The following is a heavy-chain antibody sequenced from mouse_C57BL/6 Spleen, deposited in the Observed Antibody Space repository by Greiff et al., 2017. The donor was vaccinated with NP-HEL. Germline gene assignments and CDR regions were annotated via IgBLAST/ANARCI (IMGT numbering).Heavy chain of an antibody. Sequence: QVQLQQPGAELVRPGSSVKLSCKASGYTFTSYWMDWVKQRPGQVLEWIGNIYPSDSETHYNQKFKDKATLTVDKSSSTAYMQLSSLTSEDSAVYYCARTGRGGYWGQGTTLTVSS. CDR2: IYPSDSET. CDR3: ARTGRGGY. D-gene: IGHD4-1*01. V-gene: IGHV1-61*01. CDR1: GYTFTSYW. J-gene: IGHJ2*01.